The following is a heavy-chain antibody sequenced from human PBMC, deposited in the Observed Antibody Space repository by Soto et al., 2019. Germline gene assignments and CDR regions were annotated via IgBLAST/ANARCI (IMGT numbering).Heavy chain of an antibody. CDR2: IIPILGIA. Sequence: QVQLVQSGAEVKKPGSSVKVSCKASGGTFSSYPISWVRQAPGQGLEWMGRIIPILGIANYAQKFQGRVTITADKSTSTAYMELRSLRSEDTAVYYCAGGPGQQLQFDYWGQGTLVTVSS. CDR1: GGTFSSYP. CDR3: AGGPGQQLQFDY. D-gene: IGHD6-13*01. V-gene: IGHV1-69*02. J-gene: IGHJ4*02.